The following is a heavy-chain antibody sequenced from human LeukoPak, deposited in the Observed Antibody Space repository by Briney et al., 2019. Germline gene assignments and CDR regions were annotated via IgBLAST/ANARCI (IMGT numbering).Heavy chain of an antibody. Sequence: GGSLRLSCAASGFTVSSNYMSWVRQAPGKGLEWVSVIYSGGSTYYADSVKGRFTISRDNSKNTLYLQMNSPRAEDTAVYYCARGYSSSWYNWLDPWGQGTLVTVSS. CDR3: ARGYSSSWYNWLDP. J-gene: IGHJ5*02. V-gene: IGHV3-53*01. CDR1: GFTVSSNY. D-gene: IGHD6-13*01. CDR2: IYSGGST.